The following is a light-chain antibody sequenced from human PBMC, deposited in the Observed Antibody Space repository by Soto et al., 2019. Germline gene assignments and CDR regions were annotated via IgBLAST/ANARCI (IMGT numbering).Light chain of an antibody. V-gene: IGKV3-15*01. CDR3: QQYNDWWT. J-gene: IGKJ1*01. Sequence: EIVLTQSPGTLSLSPGERATLSCRASQSVSSSYLAWYQQKPGQAPRLLIYGASTRAAGTPARFSGSGSGTEFTLTISSVQSEDSAVYYCQQYNDWWTFGQGTKVDIK. CDR2: GAS. CDR1: QSVSSSY.